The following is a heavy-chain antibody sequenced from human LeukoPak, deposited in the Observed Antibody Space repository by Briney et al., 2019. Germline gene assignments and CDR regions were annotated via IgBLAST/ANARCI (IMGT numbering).Heavy chain of an antibody. CDR1: GYTFTGYY. J-gene: IGHJ4*02. Sequence: ASVKVSCKASGYTFTGYYIYWVRQAPGQGLEWMGWISAYNGNTNYAQKLQGRVTMTTDTSTSTAYMELRSLRSDDTAVYYCAREYYYDSSGDYYFDYWGQGTLVTVSS. CDR2: ISAYNGNT. CDR3: AREYYYDSSGDYYFDY. V-gene: IGHV1-18*04. D-gene: IGHD3-22*01.